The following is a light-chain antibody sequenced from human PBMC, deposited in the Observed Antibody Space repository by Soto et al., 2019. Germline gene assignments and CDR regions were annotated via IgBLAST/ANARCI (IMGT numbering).Light chain of an antibody. J-gene: IGLJ2*01. CDR2: STN. V-gene: IGLV8-61*01. CDR3: SSFVGSPVV. Sequence: QTVVSQEPSFSVSPGETVTLTCGLTSASVLTSYYPSWYQQTPGQAPRTLIYSTNIRSSGVPDRFSGSKSGNTASLTVSGLQAEDEADYYCSSFVGSPVVFGGGTKLTVL. CDR1: SASVLTSYY.